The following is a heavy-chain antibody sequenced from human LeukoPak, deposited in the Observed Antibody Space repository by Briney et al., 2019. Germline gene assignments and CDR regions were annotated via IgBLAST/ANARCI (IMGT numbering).Heavy chain of an antibody. CDR1: GFTFSSYS. J-gene: IGHJ6*04. D-gene: IGHD3-3*01. CDR2: ISSSSSYI. V-gene: IGHV3-21*01. Sequence: PGGSPRLSCAASGFTFSSYSMNWVRQAPGKGLEWVSSISSSSSYIYYADSVKGRFTISRDNAKNSLYLQMNSLRAEDTAVYYCARTPRFLEWLMDVWGKGTTVTVSS. CDR3: ARTPRFLEWLMDV.